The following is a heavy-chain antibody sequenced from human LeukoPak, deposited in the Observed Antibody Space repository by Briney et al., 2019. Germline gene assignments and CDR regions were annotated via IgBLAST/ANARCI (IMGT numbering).Heavy chain of an antibody. CDR3: ARPSEAASYGMDV. D-gene: IGHD6-13*01. CDR1: GYTFTSYG. V-gene: IGHV1-18*01. Sequence: ASVKVSCKASGYTFTSYGISWVRQAPGQGLEWMGWISAYNGNTNYAQKLQGRVTMTTDTSTSTADMELRSLRSDDTAVYYCARPSEAASYGMDVWGQGTTVTVSS. CDR2: ISAYNGNT. J-gene: IGHJ6*02.